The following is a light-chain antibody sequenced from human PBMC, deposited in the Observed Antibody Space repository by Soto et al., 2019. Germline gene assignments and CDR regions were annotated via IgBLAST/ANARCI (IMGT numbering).Light chain of an antibody. J-gene: IGKJ4*01. Sequence: DIQMTQSPSSLSASVGDRLTITCRARQSISSYLNWYQQKPGKAPKLLIYAASSLQSGVPSRFSGSGSGTDFTLTISSLQPEDFATYYCQQSYSTPPLTFGGGTKVEIK. V-gene: IGKV1-39*01. CDR3: QQSYSTPPLT. CDR1: QSISSY. CDR2: AAS.